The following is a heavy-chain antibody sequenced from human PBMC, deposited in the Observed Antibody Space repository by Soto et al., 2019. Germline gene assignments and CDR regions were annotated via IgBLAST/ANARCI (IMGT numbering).Heavy chain of an antibody. CDR3: TRRGYCSCGSCYLEPLGY. D-gene: IGHD2-15*01. CDR2: IYYSGRT. CDR1: GGSISSGGYY. Sequence: QVQLQESGPGLVKPSQTLSLTCTVSGGSISSGGYYWSWIRRHPGKGLEWIGYIYYSGRTYYNPTTKSQITIPGNTTKNQFSLKLSAATAADTGVYYCTRRGYCSCGSCYLEPLGYWGQGTLVTVSS. V-gene: IGHV4-31*01. J-gene: IGHJ4*02.